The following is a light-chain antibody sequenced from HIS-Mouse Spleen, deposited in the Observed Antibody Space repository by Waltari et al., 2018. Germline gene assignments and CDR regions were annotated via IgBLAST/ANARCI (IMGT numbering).Light chain of an antibody. Sequence: DIQLTQSPSFLSASVGDRVTITCRARQDISSYLAWYQKKPGKAPKLLIYAASTLQSGVPSRFSGSGSGTEFTLTISSLQPEDFATYYCQQLNSYPPTFGQGTKVEIK. CDR2: AAS. CDR3: QQLNSYPPT. J-gene: IGKJ1*01. V-gene: IGKV1-9*01. CDR1: QDISSY.